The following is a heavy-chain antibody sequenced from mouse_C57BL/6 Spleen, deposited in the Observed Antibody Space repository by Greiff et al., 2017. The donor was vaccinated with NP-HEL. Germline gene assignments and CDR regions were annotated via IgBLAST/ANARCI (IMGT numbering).Heavy chain of an antibody. CDR1: GYTFTSYW. J-gene: IGHJ4*01. CDR2: IDPSDSYT. Sequence: QVQLQQSGAELVKPGASVKLSCKASGYTFTSYWMQWVNQRPGQGLEWIGEIDPSDSYTNYNQKFKGKATLTVDTSSSTAYMQLSSLTSEDSAVYYCARRNDGYPAMAMDYWGQGTSVTVSS. D-gene: IGHD2-3*01. V-gene: IGHV1-50*01. CDR3: ARRNDGYPAMAMDY.